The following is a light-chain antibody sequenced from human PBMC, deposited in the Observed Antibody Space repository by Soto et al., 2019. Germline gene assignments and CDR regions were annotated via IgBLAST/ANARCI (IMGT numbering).Light chain of an antibody. CDR1: SNDIGYYDY. Sequence: QSALTQPRSVSGSPGQSVTISCTGTSNDIGYYDYVSWYQQHPGKAPKLIIYDVTERPSGVPGRFSGSKSGNTASLTISGLQTDDEADYDCWSYAGSYSLLFGGGTQLTGL. CDR3: WSYAGSYSLL. J-gene: IGLJ2*01. CDR2: DVT. V-gene: IGLV2-11*01.